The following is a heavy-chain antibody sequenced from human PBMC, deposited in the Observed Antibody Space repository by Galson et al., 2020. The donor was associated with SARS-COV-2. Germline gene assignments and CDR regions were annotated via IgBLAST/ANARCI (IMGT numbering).Heavy chain of an antibody. V-gene: IGHV1-69*10. J-gene: IGHJ2*01. Sequence: SVKVSCKASGGAFSSYAISWVRQAPGQGLEWMGGIIPILGIANYAQKFQGRVTITADKSTSTAYMELSSLRSEDTAVYYCAREEIGYCSSTSCLGYFDLWGRGTLVTVSS. D-gene: IGHD2-2*01. CDR1: GGAFSSYA. CDR2: IIPILGIA. CDR3: AREEIGYCSSTSCLGYFDL.